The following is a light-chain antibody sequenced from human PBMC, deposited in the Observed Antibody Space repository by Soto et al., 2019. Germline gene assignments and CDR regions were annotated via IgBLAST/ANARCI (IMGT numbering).Light chain of an antibody. V-gene: IGKV3-15*01. CDR2: GAS. J-gene: IGKJ1*01. CDR1: QSVSSN. Sequence: IVMSLSPATLSVSQGERATLSCRASQSVSSNLAWYQQKPGQAPRLLIYGASTRATGIPARFSGSGSGTEFTLTISSLQPGDFAVYFCQQYSASPLTFGQGTKVDI. CDR3: QQYSASPLT.